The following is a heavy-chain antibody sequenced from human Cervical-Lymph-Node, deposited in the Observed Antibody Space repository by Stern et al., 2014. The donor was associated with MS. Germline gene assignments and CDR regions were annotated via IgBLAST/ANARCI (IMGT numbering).Heavy chain of an antibody. Sequence: VQLVESGAEVKKPGASVKGSCKASGYRFSTFYLHWLRQAPGQGLQWIGRIDPGSGATTSSQTFQGRLTMTRDRSITTAYLELSGLRSDDTAVYYCARIYCSGDECYHSFDTWGQGTLVTVSS. CDR3: ARIYCSGDECYHSFDT. V-gene: IGHV1-2*06. D-gene: IGHD3-16*02. CDR2: IDPGSGAT. CDR1: GYRFSTFY. J-gene: IGHJ4*02.